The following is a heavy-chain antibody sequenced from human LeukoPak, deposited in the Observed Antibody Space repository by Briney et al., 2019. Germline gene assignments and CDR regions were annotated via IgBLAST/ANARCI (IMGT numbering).Heavy chain of an antibody. J-gene: IGHJ4*02. CDR1: GYTFTSYG. Sequence: ASVKVSCKASGYTFTSYGISWVRQAPGQGLEWMGWISAYNGNTNYAQKLQGRVTMTTDTSTSTAYMELRSLRSDDTAVYYCARDGEDCSSTSCYDERSLGFDYWGQGTLVTVSS. CDR3: ARDGEDCSSTSCYDERSLGFDY. V-gene: IGHV1-18*01. D-gene: IGHD2-2*01. CDR2: ISAYNGNT.